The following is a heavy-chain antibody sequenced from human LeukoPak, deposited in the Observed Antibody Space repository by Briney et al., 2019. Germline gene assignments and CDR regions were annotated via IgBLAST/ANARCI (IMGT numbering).Heavy chain of an antibody. D-gene: IGHD3-22*01. Sequence: GGSLSLTCAASGFIFSSAAMIWVRQAPGKGLEWVSTITGSDDRTYYADTVKGRFTISRDYSKNTLHLQMNSLRVDDTAIYFCAKGPQVGSGYHPDYWGQGTLVTVSS. CDR3: AKGPQVGSGYHPDY. V-gene: IGHV3-23*01. CDR2: ITGSDDRT. CDR1: GFIFSSAA. J-gene: IGHJ4*02.